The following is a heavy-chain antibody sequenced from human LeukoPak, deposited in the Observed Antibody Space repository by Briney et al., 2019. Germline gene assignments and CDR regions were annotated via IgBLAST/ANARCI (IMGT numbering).Heavy chain of an antibody. V-gene: IGHV4-34*01. D-gene: IGHD6-19*01. CDR3: AKTHYSSGWYFGY. CDR2: INHSGST. Sequence: SETLSLTCAVYGGSFSGYYWSWIRQPPGKGLEWIGEINHSGSTNYNPSLKSRVTISVDTSKNQFSLKLSSVTAADTAVYYCAKTHYSSGWYFGYWGQGTLVTVSS. CDR1: GGSFSGYY. J-gene: IGHJ4*02.